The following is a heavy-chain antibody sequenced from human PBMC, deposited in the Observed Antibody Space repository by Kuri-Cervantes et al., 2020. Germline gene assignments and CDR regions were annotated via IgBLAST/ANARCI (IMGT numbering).Heavy chain of an antibody. CDR3: ARVPDSSGYYGFDY. V-gene: IGHV4-38-2*01. CDR2: MYHSGST. Sequence: GSLRLSCAVSGYFIRSGNYWGWIRQTPGKGLERIGSMYHSGSTYYNPSLKSRITISVDTSKNQFSLKLSSVTAADTAVYNCARVPDSSGYYGFDYWGQGTLVTVSS. D-gene: IGHD3-22*01. CDR1: GYFIRSGNY. J-gene: IGHJ4*02.